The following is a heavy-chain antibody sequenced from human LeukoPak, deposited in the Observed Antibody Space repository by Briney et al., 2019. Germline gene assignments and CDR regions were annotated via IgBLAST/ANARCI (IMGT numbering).Heavy chain of an antibody. D-gene: IGHD3-3*01. CDR3: AKGTYYDFWSGYFDY. CDR2: VSDSGGNT. J-gene: IGHJ4*02. V-gene: IGHV3-23*01. CDR1: GFTFTSYA. Sequence: GGSLRLSCAASGFTFTSYAMSWVRQAPGKGLEWVSAVSDSGGNTYYADSVKGRFTISRDNSKNTLYLQMNSLRAEDTAVYYCAKGTYYDFWSGYFDYWGQGNLVTVSS.